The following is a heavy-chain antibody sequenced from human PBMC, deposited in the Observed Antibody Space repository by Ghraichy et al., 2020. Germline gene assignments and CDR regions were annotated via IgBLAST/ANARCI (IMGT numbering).Heavy chain of an antibody. V-gene: IGHV3-30*18. CDR1: GFTFSSYG. Sequence: GGSLRLSCEASGFTFSSYGMHWVRQAPGKGLEWVAVISYDGTNKYYADSVRGRFTISRDNSENTLFLQVNSLRAEDTAVYYCAKDYWDLRGIPYYFDYWGQGTLVTVSS. J-gene: IGHJ4*02. D-gene: IGHD1-26*01. CDR3: AKDYWDLRGIPYYFDY. CDR2: ISYDGTNK.